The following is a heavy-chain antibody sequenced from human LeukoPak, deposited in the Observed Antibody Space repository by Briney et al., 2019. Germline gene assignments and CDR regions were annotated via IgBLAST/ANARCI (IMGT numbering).Heavy chain of an antibody. V-gene: IGHV1-46*01. J-gene: IGHJ4*02. CDR2: INPSGGST. D-gene: IGHD6-13*01. CDR3: ARADQYSSSWYPYFDY. CDR1: GYTFTSYY. Sequence: ASVKVSCKASGYTFTSYYMHWVRQAPGQGLEWMGIINPSGGSTSYAQKFQGRVTMTRDTFTSTVYMELSSLRSEDTAVYYCARADQYSSSWYPYFDYWGQGTLVTVSS.